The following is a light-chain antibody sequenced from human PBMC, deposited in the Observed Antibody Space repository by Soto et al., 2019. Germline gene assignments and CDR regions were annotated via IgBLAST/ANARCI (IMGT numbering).Light chain of an antibody. CDR2: EVR. V-gene: IGLV2-14*01. J-gene: IGLJ2*01. CDR1: SSDVGDYKY. Sequence: QSVLTQPASVSGSPGQSITISCTGTSSDVGDYKYVSWYQQHPGKAPKLMIYEVRNRPSGVSNRFSGSKSGNTASLTISGLQAEDGADYYCSSYTTISTVVFGGGTKLTVL. CDR3: SSYTTISTVV.